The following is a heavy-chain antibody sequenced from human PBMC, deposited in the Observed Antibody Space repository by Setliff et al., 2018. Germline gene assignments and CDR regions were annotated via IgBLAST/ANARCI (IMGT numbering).Heavy chain of an antibody. Sequence: GESLKISCVVSGLTFRNFGMTWVRQAPGKGLEWLSKISSGSSTTYYADSVKGRFTISRDNAQNSLYLQMNNLRADDTAVYFCARARSNGWEEPDYWGQGTLVTVSS. V-gene: IGHV3-48*01. D-gene: IGHD6-19*01. CDR3: ARARSNGWEEPDY. J-gene: IGHJ4*02. CDR1: GLTFRNFG. CDR2: ISSGSSTT.